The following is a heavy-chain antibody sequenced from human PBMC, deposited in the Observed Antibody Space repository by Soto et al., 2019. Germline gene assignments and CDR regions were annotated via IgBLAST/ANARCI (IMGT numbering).Heavy chain of an antibody. CDR3: ARGLRLLPTNRDY. V-gene: IGHV4-34*01. CDR2: INHSGST. J-gene: IGHJ4*02. CDR1: GGSFSGYY. D-gene: IGHD4-17*01. Sequence: SETLSLTCAVYGGSFSGYYWSWIRQPPGKGLEWIGEINHSGSTNYNPSLKSRVTISVDTSKNQFSLKLSSVTAADTAVYYCARGLRLLPTNRDYWGQGTLVTVSS.